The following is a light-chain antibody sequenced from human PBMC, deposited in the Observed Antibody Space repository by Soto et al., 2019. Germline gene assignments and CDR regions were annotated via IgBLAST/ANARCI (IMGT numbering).Light chain of an antibody. J-gene: IGKJ3*01. V-gene: IGKV3-15*01. Sequence: EVVMTQSPVTLPVSPGERATLSCRASQSVSSNLAWYHQKPGQAPRLLIYDASTRATGIPARFNGSGSGTEFTLTISSMQSEDFAVYYCQQYNNWPPFTFGPGTKVDIK. CDR3: QQYNNWPPFT. CDR1: QSVSSN. CDR2: DAS.